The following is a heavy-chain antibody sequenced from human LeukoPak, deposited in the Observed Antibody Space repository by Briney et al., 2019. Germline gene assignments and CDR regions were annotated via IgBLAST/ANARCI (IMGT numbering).Heavy chain of an antibody. CDR2: FDPEDGET. CDR1: GYTFTGYY. J-gene: IGHJ4*02. Sequence: ASVKVSCKASGYTFTGYYMHWVRQAPGKGLEWMGGFDPEDGETIYAQKFQGRVTMTEDTSTDTAYMELSSLRSEDTAVYYCATPSGYDPNLDYWGQGTLVTVSS. D-gene: IGHD5-12*01. V-gene: IGHV1-24*01. CDR3: ATPSGYDPNLDY.